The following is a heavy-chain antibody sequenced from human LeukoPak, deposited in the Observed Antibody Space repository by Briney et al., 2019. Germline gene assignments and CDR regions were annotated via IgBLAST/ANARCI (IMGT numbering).Heavy chain of an antibody. Sequence: GGSLRLSCAASGFTFSSGGMHWVRQAPGKGLEWVAVMSYDGSEKYYGDSVKGRFTISRDNSKNTLYLQMNSLRAEDTAVYYCGGIAAAGVNYWGQGTLVTVSS. V-gene: IGHV3-30*03. J-gene: IGHJ4*02. D-gene: IGHD6-13*01. CDR2: MSYDGSEK. CDR1: GFTFSSGG. CDR3: GGIAAAGVNY.